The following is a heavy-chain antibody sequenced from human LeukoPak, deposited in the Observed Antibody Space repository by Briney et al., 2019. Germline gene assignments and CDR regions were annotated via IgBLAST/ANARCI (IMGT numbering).Heavy chain of an antibody. Sequence: GGSLRLSCAASGFTFSSYSMNWVRQAPGKGLEWVSSISSSSTYMYYAESVKGRFTISRDNAKNSLYLQMNSLRAEDTAVYYCAVEGGVPAASVGFDYWGQGTLVTVSS. CDR2: ISSSSTYM. D-gene: IGHD2-2*01. CDR1: GFTFSSYS. CDR3: AVEGGVPAASVGFDY. V-gene: IGHV3-21*01. J-gene: IGHJ4*02.